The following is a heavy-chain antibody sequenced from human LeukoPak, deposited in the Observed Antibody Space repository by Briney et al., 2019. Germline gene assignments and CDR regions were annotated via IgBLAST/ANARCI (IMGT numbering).Heavy chain of an antibody. Sequence: GGSLRLSCAASGFIFSNYNMNWVRQAPGKGLEWVSSISSSSIYIYYANSVKGRFTISRDNARNSLFLQMNSLRAEDTAVYYCARSGLSRFGFWGQGTLVTVSS. V-gene: IGHV3-21*04. CDR3: ARSGLSRFGF. CDR2: ISSSSIYI. J-gene: IGHJ4*02. CDR1: GFIFSNYN. D-gene: IGHD2/OR15-2a*01.